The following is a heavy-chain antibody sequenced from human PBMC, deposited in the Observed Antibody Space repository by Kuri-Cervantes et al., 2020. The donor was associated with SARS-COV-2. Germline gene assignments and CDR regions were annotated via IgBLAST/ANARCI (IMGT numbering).Heavy chain of an antibody. V-gene: IGHV3-30-3*01. CDR3: ASTYDSSGYNYYYYYMDV. Sequence: GESLKISCAASGFTFSSYAMHWVRQAPGKGLEWVAVISYDGSNKYYADSVKGRFTISRDNSKNTLYLQMNSLRAEDTAVYYCASTYDSSGYNYYYYYMDVWGKGTTVTSP. CDR2: ISYDGSNK. D-gene: IGHD3-22*01. J-gene: IGHJ6*03. CDR1: GFTFSSYA.